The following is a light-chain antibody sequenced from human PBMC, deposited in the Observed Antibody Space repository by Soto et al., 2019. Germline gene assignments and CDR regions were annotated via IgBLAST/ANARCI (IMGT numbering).Light chain of an antibody. CDR1: SSNIGAGYD. V-gene: IGLV1-40*01. J-gene: IGLJ2*01. CDR2: GNT. Sequence: QSVLTQPPSVSGAPGQRVTISCTGSSSNIGAGYDVQWYQQLPGAAPRLLIFGNTNRPSGVPDRFSGSRSGTSASLAISGRQAEDEAAYYCQSYDISLSVSVVFGGGTQLTVL. CDR3: QSYDISLSVSVV.